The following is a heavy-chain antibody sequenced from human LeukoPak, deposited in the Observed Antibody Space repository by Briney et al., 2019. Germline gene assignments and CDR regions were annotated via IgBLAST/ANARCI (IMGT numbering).Heavy chain of an antibody. CDR2: ISYDGSNK. J-gene: IGHJ6*04. Sequence: PGGSLRLSCAASGFTFSSYAMHWVRQAPGKGLEWVAVISYDGSNKYYADSVKGRFTISRDNSKNTLYLQMNSLRAEDTAVYYCAKDTGDVWGKGTTVTVSS. V-gene: IGHV3-30-3*01. CDR3: AKDTGDV. D-gene: IGHD1-14*01. CDR1: GFTFSSYA.